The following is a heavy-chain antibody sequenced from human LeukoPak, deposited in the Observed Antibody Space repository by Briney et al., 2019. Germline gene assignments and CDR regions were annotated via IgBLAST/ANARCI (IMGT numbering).Heavy chain of an antibody. J-gene: IGHJ6*03. CDR2: ISSSSSTI. Sequence: GGSLRLSCAASGFTFSSYSMNWVRQAPGKGLEWVSYISSSSSTIYYADSVKGRFTISRDNAKNSLYLQMNSLRAEDTAVYYCARVTTPLYMDVWGKGTTVTVSS. CDR1: GFTFSSYS. CDR3: ARVTTPLYMDV. V-gene: IGHV3-48*01. D-gene: IGHD4-11*01.